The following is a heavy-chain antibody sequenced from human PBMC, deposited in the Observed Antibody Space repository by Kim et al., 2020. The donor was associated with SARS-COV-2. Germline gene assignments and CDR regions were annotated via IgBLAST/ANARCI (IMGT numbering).Heavy chain of an antibody. Sequence: YTGNNNYARKVEGRVTMTTDTSTSTAYMALRSLGSDDTAIYYCARDPFDYWGQGTLVTVSS. CDR2: YTGNN. V-gene: IGHV1-18*01. J-gene: IGHJ4*02. CDR3: ARDPFDY.